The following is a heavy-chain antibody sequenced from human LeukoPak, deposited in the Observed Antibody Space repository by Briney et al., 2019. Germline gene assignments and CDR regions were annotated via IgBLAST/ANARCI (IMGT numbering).Heavy chain of an antibody. CDR1: GGSFSGYY. CDR3: ARTAGDNVVWYFDL. D-gene: IGHD2-21*02. J-gene: IGHJ2*01. Sequence: PSETLSLTCAVYGGSFSGYYWSWVRQAPGKGLVWVSRINSDGSSTKYADSVKGRFTISRDNAKNTLYLQMNSLRAEDTAVYYCARTAGDNVVWYFDLWGRGTLVTVSS. CDR2: INSDGSST. V-gene: IGHV3-74*03.